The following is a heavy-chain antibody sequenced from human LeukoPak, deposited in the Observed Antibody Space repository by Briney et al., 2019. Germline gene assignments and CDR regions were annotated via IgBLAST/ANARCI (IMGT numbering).Heavy chain of an antibody. V-gene: IGHV1-2*02. Sequence: SXTVSCKASGYTFNGYYIHWVRQAPGQGLEWMGWINPNTGDRNYAQKFQGRVTMTRDTSISTAYMELSRLRSDDTAVYYCARSRMSDAFDIWGQGTMVTVXS. D-gene: IGHD2/OR15-2a*01. J-gene: IGHJ3*02. CDR2: INPNTGDR. CDR3: ARSRMSDAFDI. CDR1: GYTFNGYY.